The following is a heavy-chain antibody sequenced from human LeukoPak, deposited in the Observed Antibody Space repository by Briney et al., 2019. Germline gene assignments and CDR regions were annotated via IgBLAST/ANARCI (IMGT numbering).Heavy chain of an antibody. CDR1: GGSISSYY. V-gene: IGHV4-4*09. J-gene: IGHJ1*01. Sequence: PSETLSLTCTVSGGSISSYYWSWIRQPPGKGLEWIGYIYTSGSTNYNPSLKSRVTISVDTSKNQFSLKLSSVTAAVTAVYYCASQPYYYDSSGYPVYGYFQHWGQGTLVTVSS. CDR3: ASQPYYYDSSGYPVYGYFQH. CDR2: IYTSGST. D-gene: IGHD3-22*01.